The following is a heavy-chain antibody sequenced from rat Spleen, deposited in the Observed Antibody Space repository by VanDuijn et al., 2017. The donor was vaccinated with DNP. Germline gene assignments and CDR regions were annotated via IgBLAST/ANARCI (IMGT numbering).Heavy chain of an antibody. V-gene: IGHV5-7*01. CDR2: ISYDGSST. Sequence: EVQLVESGGGLVQPGRSMKLSCAASGFTFSNYDMAWVRQAPKKGLEWVATISYDGSSTYYRDSVRGRFTISRDNAKNTLYVQMDSLRSEDTATYYCATPGDYWGQGVMVTVSS. J-gene: IGHJ2*01. CDR3: ATPGDY. CDR1: GFTFSNYD.